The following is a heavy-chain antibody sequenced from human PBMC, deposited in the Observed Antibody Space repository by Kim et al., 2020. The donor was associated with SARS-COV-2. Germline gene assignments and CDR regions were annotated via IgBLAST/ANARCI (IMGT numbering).Heavy chain of an antibody. CDR3: TRSAGDSLSRFSYYFDY. Sequence: VKGRFTISRDDSKNTAYLQMNSLKTEDTAVYYCTRSAGDSLSRFSYYFDYWGQGTLVTVSS. D-gene: IGHD3-16*01. V-gene: IGHV3-73*01. J-gene: IGHJ4*02.